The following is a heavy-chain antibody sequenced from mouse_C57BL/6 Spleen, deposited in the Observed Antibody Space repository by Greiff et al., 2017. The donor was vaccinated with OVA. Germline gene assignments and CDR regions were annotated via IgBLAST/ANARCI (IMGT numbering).Heavy chain of an antibody. CDR3: ARRSNYDAMDY. CDR2: ISSGGSYT. D-gene: IGHD2-5*01. Sequence: EVQRVESGGDLVKPGGSLKLSCAASGFTFSSYGMSWVRQTPDKRLEWVATISSGGSYTYYPDSVKGRFTISRDNAKNTLYLQMSSLKSEDTAMYYCARRSNYDAMDYWGQGTSVTVSS. V-gene: IGHV5-6*01. J-gene: IGHJ4*01. CDR1: GFTFSSYG.